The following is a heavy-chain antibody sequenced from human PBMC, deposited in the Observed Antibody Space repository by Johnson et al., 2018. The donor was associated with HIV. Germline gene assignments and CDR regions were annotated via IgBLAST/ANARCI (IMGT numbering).Heavy chain of an antibody. J-gene: IGHJ3*02. Sequence: VQLVESGGGLVQPGGSLRLSCAASGFTFSSYWMSWVRQAPGKGLEWVAKIKQDGSEKYYVDSVKGRFTISRDNAKNSLYLQMNSLRAEDTAVYYCARDIAPLAGRDAFDIWGQGTMVTVSS. CDR2: IKQDGSEK. CDR3: ARDIAPLAGRDAFDI. V-gene: IGHV3-7*05. CDR1: GFTFSSYW. D-gene: IGHD6-13*01.